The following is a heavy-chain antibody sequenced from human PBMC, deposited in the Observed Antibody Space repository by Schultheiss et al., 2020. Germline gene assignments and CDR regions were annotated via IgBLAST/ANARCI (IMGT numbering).Heavy chain of an antibody. Sequence: SETLSLTCTVSGGSISSSSYYWGWIRQPPGKGLEWIGSIYYSGGTYYNPSLKSRVTISVDTSKNQFSLKLSSVTAADTAVYYCARAYYGDTLGYWGQGTLVTVSS. V-gene: IGHV4-39*01. D-gene: IGHD4-17*01. CDR2: IYYSGGT. CDR3: ARAYYGDTLGY. J-gene: IGHJ4*02. CDR1: GGSISSSSYY.